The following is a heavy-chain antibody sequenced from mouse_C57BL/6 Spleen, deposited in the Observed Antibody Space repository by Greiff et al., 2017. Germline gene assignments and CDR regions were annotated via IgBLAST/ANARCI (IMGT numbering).Heavy chain of an antibody. Sequence: EVQGVESGGGLVKPGGSLKLSCAASGFTFSDYGMHWVRQAPEKGLEWVAYISSGSSTIYYADTVKGRFTISRDNAKNTLCLQMTSLGSEDTAMYYCARRVAGYWYFDGWGTGTTVTVSS. D-gene: IGHD1-1*02. J-gene: IGHJ1*03. CDR3: ARRVAGYWYFDG. CDR1: GFTFSDYG. V-gene: IGHV5-17*01. CDR2: ISSGSSTI.